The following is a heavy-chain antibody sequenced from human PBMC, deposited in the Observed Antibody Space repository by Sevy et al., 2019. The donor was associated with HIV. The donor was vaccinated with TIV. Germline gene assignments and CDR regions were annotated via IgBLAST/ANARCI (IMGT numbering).Heavy chain of an antibody. CDR2: ISWNSGSI. CDR1: GFTFDDYA. J-gene: IGHJ4*02. D-gene: IGHD3-22*01. CDR3: AKDIRPYYYDSSGFDY. Sequence: GGSLRLSCAASGFTFDDYAMHWVRQAPGKGLEWVSGISWNSGSIGYADSVKGRFTISRDNAKNSLYLQMNSLSAEDMALYYCAKDIRPYYYDSSGFDYWGQGSLVTVSS. V-gene: IGHV3-9*03.